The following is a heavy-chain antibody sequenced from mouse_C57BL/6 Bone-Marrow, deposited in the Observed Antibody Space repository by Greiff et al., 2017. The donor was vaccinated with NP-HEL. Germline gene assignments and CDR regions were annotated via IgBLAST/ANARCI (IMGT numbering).Heavy chain of an antibody. Sequence: QLPQSGAELVKPGASVKMSCKASGYTFTTYPIEWMKQNHGKSLEWIGNFHPYNDDTQYNEKFKGKATLTVEKSSSTVYLGLSRLTSDDSAVYYCARDGIYYEYDVWYFDVWGTGTTVTVSS. V-gene: IGHV1-47*01. D-gene: IGHD2-4*01. J-gene: IGHJ1*03. CDR3: ARDGIYYEYDVWYFDV. CDR1: GYTFTTYP. CDR2: FHPYNDDT.